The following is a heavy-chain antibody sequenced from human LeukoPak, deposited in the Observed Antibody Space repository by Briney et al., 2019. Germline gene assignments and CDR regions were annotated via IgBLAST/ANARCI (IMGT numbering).Heavy chain of an antibody. CDR3: VRAQYSSSWDKIYYFDY. J-gene: IGHJ4*02. Sequence: SETLSLTCTVSGGSISSYYRSWIRHTPGKGLEWIGYIYYSGSTNYNPSLKSRVTISVDTSKNQFSLKLSSVTAADTAVYYCVRAQYSSSWDKIYYFDYWGQGTLATVSS. CDR1: GGSISSYY. V-gene: IGHV4-59*01. D-gene: IGHD6-13*01. CDR2: IYYSGST.